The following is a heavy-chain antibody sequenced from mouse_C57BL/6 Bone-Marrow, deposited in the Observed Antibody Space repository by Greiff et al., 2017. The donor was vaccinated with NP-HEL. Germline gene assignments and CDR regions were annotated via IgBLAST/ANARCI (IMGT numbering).Heavy chain of an antibody. CDR2: CLPGSGSN. Sequence: VQLQQSGAELVKPGASVKLSCTASGYTFTEYSIHWVKQRPGQGLEWIGRCLPGSGSNKYNEKFKDKATLTADKSSTTVYMELSRWTSEDAAVYCCARHEGPWYGSYYAMDYWGQGTSVTVSS. J-gene: IGHJ4*01. V-gene: IGHV1-62-2*01. CDR1: GYTFTEYS. CDR3: ARHEGPWYGSYYAMDY. D-gene: IGHD1-1*01.